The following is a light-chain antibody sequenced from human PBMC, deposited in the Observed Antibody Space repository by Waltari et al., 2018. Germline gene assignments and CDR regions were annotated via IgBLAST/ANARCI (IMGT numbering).Light chain of an antibody. J-gene: IGLJ2*01. V-gene: IGLV1-44*01. CDR1: SSNIGSNT. Sequence: QSVLTQQPSVSGTPGQRVTISCSGSSSNIGSNTVNWYRQLPGTAPKLLIYTNNPRPSGVPDRFSGSKSGTSASLAISGLQSEDEADYYCAAWDDSLNGPVFGGGSKLTVL. CDR2: TNN. CDR3: AAWDDSLNGPV.